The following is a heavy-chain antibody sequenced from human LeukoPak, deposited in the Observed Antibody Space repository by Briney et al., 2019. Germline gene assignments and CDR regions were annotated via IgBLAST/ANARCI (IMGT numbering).Heavy chain of an antibody. CDR3: ARDRGDYWFDP. D-gene: IGHD2-21*02. V-gene: IGHV4-39*07. CDR2: IYYTGNT. Sequence: SETLSLTCTVSGDSISSSSYYWGWIRQPPGKGLEWIGCIYYTGNTYYYPSLKSRVSISIDMSTNQFSLKLSSVTAADTAVYYCARDRGDYWFDPWGQGTLVTVSS. J-gene: IGHJ5*02. CDR1: GDSISSSSYY.